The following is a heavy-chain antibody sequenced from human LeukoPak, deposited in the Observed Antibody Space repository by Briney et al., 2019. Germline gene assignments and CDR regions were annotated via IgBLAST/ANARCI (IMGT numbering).Heavy chain of an antibody. CDR1: GYTFSSYG. CDR2: ISAYDGNT. Sequence: GASVKVSCKASGYTFSSYGISWVRQAPGQGLEWMGWISAYDGNTGYAQNLQGRVTMTTDTSTSTAYMELRSLRSDDTAVYYCARAVRGYSYAYLPYWGQGTLVTVSS. J-gene: IGHJ4*02. V-gene: IGHV1-18*01. D-gene: IGHD5-18*01. CDR3: ARAVRGYSYAYLPY.